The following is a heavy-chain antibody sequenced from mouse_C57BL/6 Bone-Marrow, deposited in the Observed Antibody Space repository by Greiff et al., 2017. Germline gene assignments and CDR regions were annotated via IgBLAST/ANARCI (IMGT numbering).Heavy chain of an antibody. V-gene: IGHV1-64*01. Sequence: QVQLQQPGAELVKPGASVQLSCKASGYTFTSYWMHWVKQRPGQGLEWIGMIHPNSGSTNYNEKFKSKATLTVDKSSSTAYMQLSSLTSEDSAVYYCARSLFYGSSPMDYWGQGTSVTVSS. CDR1: GYTFTSYW. CDR3: ARSLFYGSSPMDY. CDR2: IHPNSGST. J-gene: IGHJ4*01. D-gene: IGHD1-1*01.